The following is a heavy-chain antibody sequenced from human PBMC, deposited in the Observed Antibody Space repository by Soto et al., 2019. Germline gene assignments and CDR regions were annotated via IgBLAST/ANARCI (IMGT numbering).Heavy chain of an antibody. CDR2: INAGNGNT. J-gene: IGHJ4*02. CDR1: GYTFTSYA. Sequence: QVQLVQSGAEEKKPGASVKVSCKASGYTFTSYAMHWVRQAPGQRLEWMGWINAGNGNTKYSQKFQGRDTITRDTSASTAYMELSSLSSEDTAVYYCTRSIVVVTALDYWCQGTLVTVSS. V-gene: IGHV1-3*05. CDR3: TRSIVVVTALDY. D-gene: IGHD2-21*02.